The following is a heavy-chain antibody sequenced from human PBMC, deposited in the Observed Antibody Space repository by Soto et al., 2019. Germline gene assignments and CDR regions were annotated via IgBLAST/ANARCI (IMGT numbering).Heavy chain of an antibody. D-gene: IGHD3-9*01. V-gene: IGHV3-23*01. CDR3: ANKRDLDWSYYYYCMDV. Sequence: EVQLLESGGGLVQPGGSLRLSCAASGFTFSSYAMSWVRQAPGKGLEWVSAISGSGASTYYADSVKGRFTISRDNSKNTLELQMNILRAEDAAVYYCANKRDLDWSYYYYCMDVWGHGTTVTVS. CDR2: ISGSGAST. CDR1: GFTFSSYA. J-gene: IGHJ6*02.